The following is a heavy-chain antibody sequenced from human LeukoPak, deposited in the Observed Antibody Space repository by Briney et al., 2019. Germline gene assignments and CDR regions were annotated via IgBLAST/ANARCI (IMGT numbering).Heavy chain of an antibody. J-gene: IGHJ4*02. CDR3: AKDHYYGSGSYSRWVYFDY. V-gene: IGHV3-43*01. Sequence: GRTLRLSCAASGFTFDDYTMHWVRQAPGKGEVWVSVVSWDGGSTYYADTVRGRFSISRDNSKNSLYLQMNSLRTEDTALYFCAKDHYYGSGSYSRWVYFDYWGQGTLVTVSS. CDR1: GFTFDDYT. D-gene: IGHD3-10*01. CDR2: VSWDGGST.